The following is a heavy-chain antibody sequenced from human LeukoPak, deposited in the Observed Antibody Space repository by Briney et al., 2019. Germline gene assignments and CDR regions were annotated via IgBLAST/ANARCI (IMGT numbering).Heavy chain of an antibody. CDR1: GFILSDYN. CDR2: TGSKGNNYIR. Sequence: PGGSLRLSCAASGFILSDYNMDWVRQAPGKGLEWIGRTGSKGNNYIREYAASVKGRSAISRDDSKSSVYLQINSLTTEDTAVYYCARDKSGSYDYCGQGTLVTVSS. V-gene: IGHV3-72*01. J-gene: IGHJ4*02. D-gene: IGHD1-26*01. CDR3: ARDKSGSYDY.